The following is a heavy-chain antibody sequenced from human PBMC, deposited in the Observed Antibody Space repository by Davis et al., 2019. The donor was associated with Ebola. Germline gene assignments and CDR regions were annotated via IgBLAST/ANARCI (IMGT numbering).Heavy chain of an antibody. J-gene: IGHJ4*02. D-gene: IGHD3-22*01. CDR1: GFTFSGSA. Sequence: GESLKISCAASGFTFSGSAMHWVRQAPGKGLEWVAVISYDGSNKYYADSVKGRFTISRDNSKNTLYLQMNSLRAEDTAVYYCAKDLVDDSPAGYWGQGTLVTVSS. CDR3: AKDLVDDSPAGY. V-gene: IGHV3-30*04. CDR2: ISYDGSNK.